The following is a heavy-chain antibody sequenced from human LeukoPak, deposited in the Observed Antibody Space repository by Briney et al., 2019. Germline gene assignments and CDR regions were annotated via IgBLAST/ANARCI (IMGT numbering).Heavy chain of an antibody. CDR2: ISGSGGST. CDR1: GFTFSSYA. CDR3: ARRGAVGAWAYFDY. V-gene: IGHV3-23*01. D-gene: IGHD1-26*01. J-gene: IGHJ4*02. Sequence: GGSLRLSCAASGFTFSSYAMSWVRQAPGKGLEWVSGISGSGGSTFYADSVKGRFTISRDNSKNTLYLQMNSLRAEDTAVYYCARRGAVGAWAYFDYWGQGTLVTVSS.